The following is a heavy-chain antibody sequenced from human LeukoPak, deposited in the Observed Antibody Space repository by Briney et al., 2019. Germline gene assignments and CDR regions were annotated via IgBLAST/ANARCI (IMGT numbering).Heavy chain of an antibody. CDR1: GYTFTSYG. Sequence: ASVKVSCEASGYTFTSYGISWVRQAPGQGLEWRGWLSANNGYTNYAQKLQGRVTMTTDTSTTTPHMELTSLTSDDTAVYCCARVEQYYGSGTYYRRASTFDIWGQGTMVTVSS. CDR2: LSANNGYT. D-gene: IGHD3-10*01. CDR3: ARVEQYYGSGTYYRRASTFDI. V-gene: IGHV1-18*04. J-gene: IGHJ3*02.